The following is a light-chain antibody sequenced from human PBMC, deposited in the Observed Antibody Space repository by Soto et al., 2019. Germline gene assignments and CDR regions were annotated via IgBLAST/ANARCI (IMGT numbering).Light chain of an antibody. CDR3: QQYYSTPA. Sequence: DIVMTQSPDSLAVSLGERATINCKSSQSVLYSSNNKKYLAWYQQKPGQPPKLLIYWASTRESGVADRFSGSGSGTDFTLTISSLQAEDVAVYYCQQYYSTPAFGQGTKVEIK. J-gene: IGKJ1*01. CDR1: QSVLYSSNNKKY. CDR2: WAS. V-gene: IGKV4-1*01.